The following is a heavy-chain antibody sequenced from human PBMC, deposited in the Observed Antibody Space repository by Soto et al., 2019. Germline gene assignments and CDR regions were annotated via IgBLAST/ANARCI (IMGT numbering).Heavy chain of an antibody. Sequence: QVQLVQSGAEVKKPGASVKVSCKTSGYTFTSYYMHWVRQAPGQGLEWMGIINPSGGSTSYAQKFQGRVTMTRDTSTSTVYMELSSLRSEDTAVYYCARQDTAMVMADYWGQGTLVTVSS. CDR1: GYTFTSYY. J-gene: IGHJ4*02. V-gene: IGHV1-46*01. CDR3: ARQDTAMVMADY. D-gene: IGHD5-18*01. CDR2: INPSGGST.